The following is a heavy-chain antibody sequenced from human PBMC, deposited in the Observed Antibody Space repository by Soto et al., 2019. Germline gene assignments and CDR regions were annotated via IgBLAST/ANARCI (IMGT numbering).Heavy chain of an antibody. D-gene: IGHD3-22*01. CDR1: GFTVSSNY. CDR2: IYSGGTT. CDR3: ARNVDSSDYRGWFDP. V-gene: IGHV3-66*01. J-gene: IGHJ5*02. Sequence: EVQLVESGGGLVQPGGSLRLSCAASGFTVSSNYMSWVRKAPGKGLEWVSVIYSGGTTYYADSVKGRFTISRDNSKNTLYLQMNSLRAEDTAVYYCARNVDSSDYRGWFDPWGQGTLVTVSS.